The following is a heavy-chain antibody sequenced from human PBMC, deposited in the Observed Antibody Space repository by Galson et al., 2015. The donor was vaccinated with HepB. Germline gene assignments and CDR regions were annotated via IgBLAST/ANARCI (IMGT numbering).Heavy chain of an antibody. Sequence: SLRLSSAASGFTFSSYTMNWVRQAPGKGLEWVSCISSSSSTIYYADSVKGRFTISRDNAKNSLYLQMNSLRAEDTAVYYCARDAHFGYSDNDYLDYWGQGTLVTVSS. CDR3: ARDAHFGYSDNDYLDY. CDR2: ISSSSSTI. CDR1: GFTFSSYT. J-gene: IGHJ4*02. V-gene: IGHV3-48*01. D-gene: IGHD5-12*01.